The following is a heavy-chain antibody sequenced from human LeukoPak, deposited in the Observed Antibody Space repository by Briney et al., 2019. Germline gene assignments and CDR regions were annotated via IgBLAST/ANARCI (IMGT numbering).Heavy chain of an antibody. D-gene: IGHD3-3*01. CDR1: GGSFSSYY. V-gene: IGHV4-34*01. J-gene: IGHJ5*02. CDR3: ARGPRYYDFWSGYYTGNWFDP. CDR2: INHSGST. Sequence: PSETLSLTCAVYGGSFSSYYWSWIRQPPGKGLEWIGEINHSGSTNYNPSLKSRVTISVDTSKNQFSLKLSSVTAADTAVYYCARGPRYYDFWSGYYTGNWFDPWGQGTLVTVSS.